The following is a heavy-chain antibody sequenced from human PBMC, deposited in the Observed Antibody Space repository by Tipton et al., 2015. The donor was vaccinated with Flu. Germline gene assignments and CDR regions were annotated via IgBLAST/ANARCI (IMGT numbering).Heavy chain of an antibody. Sequence: QLVQSGPEVKKPGASVKVSCKASGYYFTHYGITWVRQAPGQGLEWKGWISTYDAKTNYAQNFQGRVTMTTDTSTRTVYMELRSLRSDDTAVYYCARGERGVISPSKWFESWGQGTLVIVSS. J-gene: IGHJ5*01. CDR3: ARGERGVISPSKWFES. CDR2: ISTYDAKT. D-gene: IGHD3-10*01. CDR1: GYYFTHYG. V-gene: IGHV1-18*01.